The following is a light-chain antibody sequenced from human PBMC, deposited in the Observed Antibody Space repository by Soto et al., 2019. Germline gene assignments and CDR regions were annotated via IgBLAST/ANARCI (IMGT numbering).Light chain of an antibody. J-gene: IGKJ1*01. CDR2: AAS. CDR1: QGVTSW. Sequence: DIQLTQSPSSVSASVGDRVTITCRASQGVTSWIAWYQQRPGKAPKLLIYAASNLQSEVVSRFSGSGSGTDFSLTISNLQHEDLAIYYCQQGKSYPRTVGQGTKVEI. CDR3: QQGKSYPRT. V-gene: IGKV1-12*01.